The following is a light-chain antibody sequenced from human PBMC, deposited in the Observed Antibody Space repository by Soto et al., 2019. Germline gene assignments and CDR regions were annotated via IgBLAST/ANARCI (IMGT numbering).Light chain of an antibody. CDR1: ESIATW. CDR2: DAS. V-gene: IGKV1-5*01. CDR3: HQYNSY. Sequence: DVHMTQSPSTLSASVGDRVTITCRASESIATWLAWYQQKPGKAPKLLIYDASRLESGDPSRFSGGGSGKEFTLTISDLQPDDFATYYCHQYNSYFGQGTKLEI. J-gene: IGKJ2*01.